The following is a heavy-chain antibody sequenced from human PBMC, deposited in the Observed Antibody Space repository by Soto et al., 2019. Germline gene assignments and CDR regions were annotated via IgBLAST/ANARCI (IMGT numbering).Heavy chain of an antibody. CDR2: VYYTGTT. CDR3: ARLGGYYQSLDT. V-gene: IGHV4-59*08. CDR1: GGTIDRYY. Sequence: QVQLQESGPGLVKTSETLSLTCTVAGGTIDRYYWTWIRQPPGKGLEWIGYVYYTGTTTYNPSLKSRVTISVDTSMNQISLKLSSVTAADTAFYYCARLGGYYQSLDTWGQGTLVTVSS. J-gene: IGHJ5*02. D-gene: IGHD3-22*01.